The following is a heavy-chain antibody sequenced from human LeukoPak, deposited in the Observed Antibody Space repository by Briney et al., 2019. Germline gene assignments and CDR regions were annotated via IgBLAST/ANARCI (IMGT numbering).Heavy chain of an antibody. CDR2: MNPDSGDT. V-gene: IGHV1-8*01. D-gene: IGHD7-27*01. J-gene: IGHJ4*02. CDR1: GYTFTSNI. CDR3: AREVSGS. Sequence: ASVKVSCKASGYTFTSNIINWVRQATGQGLEWMGWMNPDSGDTGYAQKFQGRVTMTRNTSISTAYMELSSLTSEDTAVYYCAREVSGSRGQGTLVTVSS.